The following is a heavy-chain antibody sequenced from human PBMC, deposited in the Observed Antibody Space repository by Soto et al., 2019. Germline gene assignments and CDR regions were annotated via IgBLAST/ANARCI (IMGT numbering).Heavy chain of an antibody. J-gene: IGHJ4*02. CDR2: IYYSGST. Sequence: SETLALTFTVSGGSISSYYWSWIRQPPGEGLEWIGYIYYSGSTNYNPSLKSRVTISVDTSKNQFSLKLSSVTAADTAVYYCARGGRNYDFWSGYLPLDYWGQGTLVTVSS. D-gene: IGHD3-3*01. CDR3: ARGGRNYDFWSGYLPLDY. CDR1: GGSISSYY. V-gene: IGHV4-59*01.